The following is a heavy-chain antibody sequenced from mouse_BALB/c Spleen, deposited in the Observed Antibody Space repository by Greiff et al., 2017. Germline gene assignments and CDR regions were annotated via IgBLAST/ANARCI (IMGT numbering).Heavy chain of an antibody. CDR1: GFTFNTYA. CDR2: IRSKSNNYAT. CDR3: VRHDFDY. D-gene: IGHD2-3*01. J-gene: IGHJ2*01. Sequence: DVKLVESGGGLVQPKGSLKLSCAASGFTFNTYAMNWVRQAPGKGLEWVARIRSKSNNYATYYADSVKDRFTISRDDSQSMLYLQMNNLKTEDTAMYYCVRHDFDYWGQGTTLTVSS. V-gene: IGHV10-1*02.